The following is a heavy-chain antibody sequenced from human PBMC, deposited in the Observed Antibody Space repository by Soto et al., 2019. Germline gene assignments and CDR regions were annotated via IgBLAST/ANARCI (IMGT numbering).Heavy chain of an antibody. CDR3: ARDPDYSNYMAENTGPFDY. V-gene: IGHV3-74*01. J-gene: IGHJ4*02. CDR1: GFNFGPFW. CDR2: INGDGNTI. D-gene: IGHD4-4*01. Sequence: PGGSLRLSCAASGFNFGPFWMHWVRQAPGKGLVWVSHINGDGNTIVYADSVRGRFTISRDNAKSTFFLQMNSLRVEDTAVYYCARDPDYSNYMAENTGPFDYWGQGTLVTVSS.